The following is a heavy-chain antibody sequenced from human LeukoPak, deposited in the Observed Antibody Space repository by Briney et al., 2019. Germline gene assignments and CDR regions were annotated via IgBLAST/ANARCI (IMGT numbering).Heavy chain of an antibody. CDR1: GFTFSNYT. V-gene: IGHV3-21*01. Sequence: GGSLRLSCAASGFTFSNYTMNWVRQAPGKGLEWVSSISSRSSYIYYADSVKGRFTISRDNAKNSLYLEMNSLRAEGTAVYYCAREMGTYGSGSSYYYYYMDVWGEGTTVTISS. CDR3: AREMGTYGSGSSYYYYYMDV. J-gene: IGHJ6*03. CDR2: ISSRSSYI. D-gene: IGHD3-10*01.